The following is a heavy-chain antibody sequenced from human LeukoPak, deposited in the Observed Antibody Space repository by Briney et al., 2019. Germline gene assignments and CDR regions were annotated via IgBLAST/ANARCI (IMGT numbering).Heavy chain of an antibody. J-gene: IGHJ3*01. CDR3: APVGRSDAFDL. CDR2: IYWDEDK. V-gene: IGHV2-5*02. CDR1: GFSLSTSGGG. Sequence: SGPTLLNPTQTLTLTCTFSGFSLSTSGGGVGWIRQPPGKALEGLALIYWDEDKRYSPALKSRLTSTKDTPKNPVALTMTTMAPADTATYYCAPVGRSDAFDLWRQGTMLPVPS. D-gene: IGHD1-26*01.